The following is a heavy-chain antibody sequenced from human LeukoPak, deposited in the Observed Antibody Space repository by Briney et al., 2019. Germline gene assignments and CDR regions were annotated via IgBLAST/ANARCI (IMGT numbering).Heavy chain of an antibody. Sequence: GGSLRLSCAASGFTFSSYGMHWVRQAPGKGLEWVAFIRYDGSNKYYADSVKGRFTISRDNSKNTLYLQMSSLKAEDTAVYYCAKVSWAYGSGSPIDYWGQGTLVTVSS. CDR3: AKVSWAYGSGSPIDY. CDR1: GFTFSSYG. CDR2: IRYDGSNK. J-gene: IGHJ4*02. D-gene: IGHD3-10*01. V-gene: IGHV3-30*02.